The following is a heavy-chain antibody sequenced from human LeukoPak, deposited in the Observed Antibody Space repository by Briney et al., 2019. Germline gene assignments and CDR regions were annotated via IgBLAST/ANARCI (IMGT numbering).Heavy chain of an antibody. Sequence: SETLSLTCTVSGGSISSYYWSWIRQPAGKGLEWFGRIYTSGSTNYNPSLKSRVTISVDTSKNQFSLKLSSVTAADTAVYYCARHVSAYSSGLPYYMDVWGKGTTVTVSS. CDR3: ARHVSAYSSGLPYYMDV. J-gene: IGHJ6*03. V-gene: IGHV4-4*07. CDR1: GGSISSYY. CDR2: IYTSGST. D-gene: IGHD6-19*01.